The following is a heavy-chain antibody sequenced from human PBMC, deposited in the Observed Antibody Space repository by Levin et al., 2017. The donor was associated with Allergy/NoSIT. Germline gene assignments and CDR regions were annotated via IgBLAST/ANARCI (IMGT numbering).Heavy chain of an antibody. D-gene: IGHD3-3*02. CDR2: IYYSGST. Sequence: SETLSLTCTVSGGSISSSSYYWGWIRQPPGKGLEWIGSIYYSGSTYYNPSLKSRVTISVDTSKNQFSLKLSSVTAADTAVYYCAREGGLAEWSMDVWGQGTTVTVSS. CDR1: GGSISSSSYY. J-gene: IGHJ6*02. CDR3: AREGGLAEWSMDV. V-gene: IGHV4-39*07.